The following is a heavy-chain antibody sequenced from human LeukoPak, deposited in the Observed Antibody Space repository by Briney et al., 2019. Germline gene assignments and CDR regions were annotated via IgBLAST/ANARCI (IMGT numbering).Heavy chain of an antibody. J-gene: IGHJ3*02. CDR3: ARGPYSYDSSGAFDI. D-gene: IGHD3-22*01. V-gene: IGHV4-38-2*02. CDR1: GYSISSGYY. Sequence: SETLSLTCTVSGYSISSGYYWGWIRQPPGKGLEWIGSIYHSGRTYYNPSLKSRVTISVDTSKNQFSLKLSSVTAADTAVYFCARGPYSYDSSGAFDIWGQGTMVTVSS. CDR2: IYHSGRT.